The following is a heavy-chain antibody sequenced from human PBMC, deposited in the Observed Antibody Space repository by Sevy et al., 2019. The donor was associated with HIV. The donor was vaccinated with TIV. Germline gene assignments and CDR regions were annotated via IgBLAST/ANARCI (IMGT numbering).Heavy chain of an antibody. J-gene: IGHJ3*02. CDR3: AKDLVVLVGDAFDI. CDR1: GFTVGSNY. V-gene: IGHV3-53*01. D-gene: IGHD2-8*02. CDR2: IYSGVTT. Sequence: GGSLRLSCAASGFTVGSNYMSWVRQAPGKGLEWVSIIYSGVTTSYADSVKGRFTISRDNSKNTLYLQMNSLRADDTAVYYCAKDLVVLVGDAFDIWGQGTMVTVSS.